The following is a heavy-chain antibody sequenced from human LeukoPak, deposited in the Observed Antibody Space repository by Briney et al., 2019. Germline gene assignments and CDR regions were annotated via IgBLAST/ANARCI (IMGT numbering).Heavy chain of an antibody. CDR2: IYYSGST. Sequence: SQTLSLTCTVSGCSISSGGYYWSWIRQHPGKGLEWIGYIYYSGSTYYNPSLKSRVTISVDTSKNQFSLKLSSVTAADTAVYYCARVPATSYYGMDVWGQGTTVTVSS. J-gene: IGHJ6*02. CDR1: GCSISSGGYY. V-gene: IGHV4-31*03. CDR3: ARVPATSYYGMDV.